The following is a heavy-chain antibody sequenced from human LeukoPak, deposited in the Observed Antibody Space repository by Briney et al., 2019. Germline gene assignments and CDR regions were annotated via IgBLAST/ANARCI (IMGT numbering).Heavy chain of an antibody. V-gene: IGHV3-23*01. Sequence: PGGSLRLSCAASGFTFSSYAMSWVRQAPGKGLEWDSAISGSGGSTYYADSVKGRFTISRDNSKNTLYLQMNSLRAEDTAVYYCAKSVGQQLLLFDYWGQGTLVTVSS. CDR2: ISGSGGST. CDR3: AKSVGQQLLLFDY. J-gene: IGHJ4*02. CDR1: GFTFSSYA. D-gene: IGHD6-13*01.